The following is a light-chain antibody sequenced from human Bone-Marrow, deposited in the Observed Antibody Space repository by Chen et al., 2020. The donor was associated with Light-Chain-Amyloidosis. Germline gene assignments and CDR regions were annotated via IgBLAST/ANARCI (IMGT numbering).Light chain of an antibody. J-gene: IGLJ3*02. Sequence: SYVLTQPSSGSVAPGQTATIACGGNNIGSTSVHWYQQTQGQAPLLVVYDDSDRPSGIPERLSGSNSGNTATLTISRVEAGDEADYYCQVWDRSSDRPVFGGGTKLTVL. CDR1: NIGSTS. V-gene: IGLV3-21*02. CDR3: QVWDRSSDRPV. CDR2: DDS.